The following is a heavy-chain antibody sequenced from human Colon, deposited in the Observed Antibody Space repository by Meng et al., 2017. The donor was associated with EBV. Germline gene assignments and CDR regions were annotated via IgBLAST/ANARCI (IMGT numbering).Heavy chain of an antibody. Sequence: EVQLLESGGGLVQPGGSLRLSCVASGFTMNTSAMSWVRQAPGKGLEWVSTITGSSGTTYSADSVKGRFTVSRDNSKSTVYLQLNSLRAEDTAVYFCAKNKGRTSYHYSSFDYWGPGALVTVSS. V-gene: IGHV3-23*01. CDR3: AKNKGRTSYHYSSFDY. J-gene: IGHJ4*02. CDR1: GFTMNTSA. D-gene: IGHD3-16*01. CDR2: ITGSSGTT.